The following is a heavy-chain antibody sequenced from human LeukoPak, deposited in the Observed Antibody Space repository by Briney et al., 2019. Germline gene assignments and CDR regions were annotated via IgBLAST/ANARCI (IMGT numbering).Heavy chain of an antibody. CDR3: AKAGGYGYDYYYYGMDV. Sequence: PGGSLRLSCAASGFTFSDYYMSWIRQAPGKGLEWVSAISGSGGSTYYADSVKGRFTISRDNSKNTLYLQMNSLRAEDTAVYYCAKAGGYGYDYYYYGMDVWGQGTTVTVSS. CDR1: GFTFSDYY. CDR2: ISGSGGST. D-gene: IGHD5-18*01. J-gene: IGHJ6*02. V-gene: IGHV3-23*01.